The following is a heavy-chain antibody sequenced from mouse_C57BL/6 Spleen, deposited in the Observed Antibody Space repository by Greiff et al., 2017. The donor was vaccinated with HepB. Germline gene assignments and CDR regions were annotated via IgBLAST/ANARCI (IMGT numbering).Heavy chain of an antibody. D-gene: IGHD3-3*01. J-gene: IGHJ3*01. Sequence: VQLQQSGAELVRPGASVKLSCTASGFNIKDDYMHWVKQRPEQGLEWIGWIDPENGDTEYASKFQGKATITADTSSNTAYLQLSSLTSEDTAVDYCTTKRAGNWFAYWGQGTLVTVSA. CDR3: TTKRAGNWFAY. CDR2: IDPENGDT. V-gene: IGHV14-4*01. CDR1: GFNIKDDY.